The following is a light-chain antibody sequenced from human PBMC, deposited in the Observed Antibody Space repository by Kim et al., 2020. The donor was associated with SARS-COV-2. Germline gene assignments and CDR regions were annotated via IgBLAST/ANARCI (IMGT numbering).Light chain of an antibody. Sequence: ASVGNRVTITCRASQGINNYLAWYQQKPGKVPKLLIYGAFTLQSGVPSRFSGSGYGTDFTLTIGSLQTEDVATSYCQKYNSAPWTLGQGTRVDIK. J-gene: IGKJ1*01. CDR2: GAF. V-gene: IGKV1-27*01. CDR1: QGINNY. CDR3: QKYNSAPWT.